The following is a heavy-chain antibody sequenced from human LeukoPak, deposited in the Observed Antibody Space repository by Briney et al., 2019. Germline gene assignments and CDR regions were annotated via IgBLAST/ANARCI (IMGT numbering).Heavy chain of an antibody. CDR2: ISGDGGST. J-gene: IGHJ4*02. V-gene: IGHV3-43*02. D-gene: IGHD6-13*01. CDR1: GFTFDDYA. Sequence: GGSLRLSCAASGFTFDDYAMHWVRQAPGEGLEWVSLISGDGGSTYYADSVKGRFTISRDNSKNSLYLQMNSLRTEDTALYYCAKGRGSSWFFDYWGQGTLVTVSS. CDR3: AKGRGSSWFFDY.